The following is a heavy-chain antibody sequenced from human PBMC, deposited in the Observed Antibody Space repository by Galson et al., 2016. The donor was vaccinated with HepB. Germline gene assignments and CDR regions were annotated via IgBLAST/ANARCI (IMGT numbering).Heavy chain of an antibody. V-gene: IGHV6-1*01. CDR3: ERNYYGSGGYYTLFDY. J-gene: IGHJ4*02. Sequence: CAISGDSVSSNSAAWNWIRQSPSRGLEWLGRTYYESKWYRDYAVSVESRIAINADTSKNQFSLQLNSVTPEDTALYYCERNYYGSGGYYTLFDYWGQGTPVTVSS. D-gene: IGHD3-10*01. CDR1: GDSVSSNSAA. CDR2: TYYESKWYR.